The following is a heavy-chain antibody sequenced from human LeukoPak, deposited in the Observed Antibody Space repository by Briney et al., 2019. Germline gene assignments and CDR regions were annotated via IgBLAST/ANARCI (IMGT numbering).Heavy chain of an antibody. Sequence: SETLSLTCTVSGGSISSYYWSWVRQPPGKGLVWIGYIYYSGSTNYNPSLKSRVTISVDTSKNQFSLKLSSVTAADSAVYYCARGSPDFDYWGQGTLVTVSS. CDR3: ARGSPDFDY. J-gene: IGHJ4*02. V-gene: IGHV4-59*01. CDR2: IYYSGST. CDR1: GGSISSYY.